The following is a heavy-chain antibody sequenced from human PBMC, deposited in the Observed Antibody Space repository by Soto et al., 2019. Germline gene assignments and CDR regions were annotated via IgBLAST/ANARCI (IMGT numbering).Heavy chain of an antibody. CDR3: AKEGHYDFWSGYYFDY. CDR1: GFTFSSYG. V-gene: IGHV3-30*18. D-gene: IGHD3-3*01. J-gene: IGHJ4*02. Sequence: GGSLRLSCAASGFTFSSYGMHWVRQAPGKGLEWVAVISYDGSDKYYADSVKGRFTISRDNSKNTLYLQMNSLRAEDTAVYYCAKEGHYDFWSGYYFDYWGQGTLVTVSS. CDR2: ISYDGSDK.